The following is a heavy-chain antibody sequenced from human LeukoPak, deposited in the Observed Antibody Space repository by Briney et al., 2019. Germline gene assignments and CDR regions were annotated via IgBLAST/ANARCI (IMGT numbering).Heavy chain of an antibody. V-gene: IGHV4-34*01. Sequence: SETLSLTCAVYGGSFSGYYWSWIRQPPGKGLEWIGEINHSGSTNYNPSLKSRVTISVDTSKNQFSLKLSSVTAADTAVYYCARGPRIAAAGNDYYYYYGMDVWGQGTTVTVPS. CDR3: ARGPRIAAAGNDYYYYYGMDV. D-gene: IGHD6-13*01. CDR2: INHSGST. CDR1: GGSFSGYY. J-gene: IGHJ6*02.